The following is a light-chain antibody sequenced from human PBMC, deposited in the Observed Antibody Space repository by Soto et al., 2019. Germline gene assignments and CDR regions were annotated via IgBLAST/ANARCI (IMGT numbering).Light chain of an antibody. CDR2: TVS. CDR1: HGVSGW. V-gene: IGKV1-12*01. J-gene: IGKJ3*01. Sequence: IQMTQSPSSVSASVGDTVTLSCQTSHGVSGWLAWYQQKPGKAPTLLIYTVSNLQSGVPSRFSGSGSGTDFSPTITNLQPEDFATYFGQQRKTFPFTFGPGTKVEVK. CDR3: QQRKTFPFT.